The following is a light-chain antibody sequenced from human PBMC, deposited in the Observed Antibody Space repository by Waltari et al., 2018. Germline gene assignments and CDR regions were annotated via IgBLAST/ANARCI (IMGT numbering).Light chain of an antibody. CDR1: SSNIGPYY. CDR2: MNN. J-gene: IGLJ3*02. CDR3: ATWDDSLTAWV. V-gene: IGLV1-47*01. Sequence: QSVLTQPPSASGTPGQRVTISCSGSSSNIGPYYVYWYQQLPGTAPKLLIYMNNQWPSGVPDRFSGSKSGTSASLAISGLRSEDEADYYCATWDDSLTAWVFGGGTKLTVL.